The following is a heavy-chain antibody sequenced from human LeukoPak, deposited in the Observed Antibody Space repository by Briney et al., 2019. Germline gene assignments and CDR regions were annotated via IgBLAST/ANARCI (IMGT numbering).Heavy chain of an antibody. CDR1: GGSISSSSYY. V-gene: IGHV4-39*01. CDR2: IYYSGST. Sequence: SETLSLTCTVSGGSISSSSYYWGWIRQPPGKGLEWIGSIYYSGSTYYNPSLKSRVTISVDTSKNQFSLKLSSVTAADTAVYYCASTFAYSSSTFDYWGQGTLVTVSS. CDR3: ASTFAYSSSTFDY. J-gene: IGHJ4*02. D-gene: IGHD6-6*01.